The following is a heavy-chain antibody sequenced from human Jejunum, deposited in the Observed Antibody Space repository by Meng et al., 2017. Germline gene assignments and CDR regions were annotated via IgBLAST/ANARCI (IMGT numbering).Heavy chain of an antibody. V-gene: IGHV4-38-2*02. J-gene: IGHJ3*01. CDR3: TKDIAIPWFYV. CDR1: GYSIGSGSY. D-gene: IGHD3-10*01. Sequence: SETLSLTCSVSGYSIGSGSYWGWIRQPPGKGLEWIGSIYHSGTTYYNPSLKSRVTISIDASKNQFSLRLRSVTAADSAMYYCTKDIAIPWFYVWGQGTEVTVSS. CDR2: IYHSGTT.